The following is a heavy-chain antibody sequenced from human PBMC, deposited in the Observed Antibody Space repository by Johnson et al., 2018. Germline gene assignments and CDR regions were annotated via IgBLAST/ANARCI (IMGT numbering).Heavy chain of an antibody. D-gene: IGHD2-15*01. V-gene: IGHV3-33*01. CDR3: AREADSHDAFDV. Sequence: QLVESGGGVVQPGRSLRLSCAASGFTFSSYGMHWVRQAPGKGLEWVAVIWYDGSNKYYADSVKGRFTISRDNSKNTLYLQMNSLRAEDTAVYYCAREADSHDAFDVWGQGTMVTVSS. CDR1: GFTFSSYG. CDR2: IWYDGSNK. J-gene: IGHJ3*01.